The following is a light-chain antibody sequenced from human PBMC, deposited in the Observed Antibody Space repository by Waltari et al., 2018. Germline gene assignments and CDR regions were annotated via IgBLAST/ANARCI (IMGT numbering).Light chain of an antibody. Sequence: DIQMTQSPSTLSASVGDTVTITCRASQGIGIWLAWYQQHPGRAPKLLIYKASIFQTGVPSRFSGRGSGTEFTLTIANLQPDDFATYFCHQCNTYSTFGQGTKVEIK. CDR1: QGIGIW. V-gene: IGKV1-5*03. CDR3: HQCNTYST. CDR2: KAS. J-gene: IGKJ1*01.